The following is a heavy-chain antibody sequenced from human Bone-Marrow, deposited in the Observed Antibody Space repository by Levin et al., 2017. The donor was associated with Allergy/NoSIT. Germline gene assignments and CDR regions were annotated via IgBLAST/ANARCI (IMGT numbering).Heavy chain of an antibody. CDR2: IKSKSAGGTT. V-gene: IGHV3-15*01. CDR1: GFTFSNAW. Sequence: GESLKISCAASGFTFSNAWMNWVRQAPGKGLEWVGRIKSKSAGGTTDYSAPVKGRFTISRDDSKNTLFLQMNSLKIEDTAFYYCVATYYYDTNAPPGDYWGQGALVTVSS. J-gene: IGHJ4*02. CDR3: VATYYYDTNAPPGDY. D-gene: IGHD3-22*01.